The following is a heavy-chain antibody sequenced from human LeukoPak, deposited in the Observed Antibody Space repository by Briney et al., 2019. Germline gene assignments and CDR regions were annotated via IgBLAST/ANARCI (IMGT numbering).Heavy chain of an antibody. V-gene: IGHV1-2*02. D-gene: IGHD2-2*01. CDR1: GYTFTGYY. Sequence: ASVKLSCKASGYTFTGYYMHWVPRAPGQRLEWMGWINPNSGGTTDWVKFMRRVHIPRALSISTAYMVLSRLRSDDTAVYYRASYSGYQLLFVWKNHHSVLFDSWGEGTLVTVCS. CDR2: INPNSGGT. CDR3: ASYSGYQLLFVWKNHHSVLFDS. J-gene: IGHJ4*02.